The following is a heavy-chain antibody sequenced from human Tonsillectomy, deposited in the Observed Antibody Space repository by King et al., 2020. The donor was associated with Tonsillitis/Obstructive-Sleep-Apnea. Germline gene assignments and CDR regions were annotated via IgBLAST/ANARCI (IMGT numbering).Heavy chain of an antibody. V-gene: IGHV3-15*01. CDR1: GFTFSNAW. CDR3: ATDWGSGTYYVRAFDV. J-gene: IGHJ3*01. D-gene: IGHD1-26*01. CDR2: IKSKSKGETT. Sequence: VQLEESGGGLLKPGGSLRLSCAASGFTFSNAWMSWVRQAPGKGPEWVGRIKSKSKGETTDYTAPVRGRFTISRDDSKNTLFLQMNSLKTEDTAVYYCATDWGSGTYYVRAFDVWGLGTMVTVSS.